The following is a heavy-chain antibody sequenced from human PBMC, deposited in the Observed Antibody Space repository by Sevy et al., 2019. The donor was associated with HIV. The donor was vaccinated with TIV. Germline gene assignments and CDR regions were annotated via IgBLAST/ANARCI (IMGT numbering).Heavy chain of an antibody. V-gene: IGHV1-18*01. CDR2: ISPYDGNR. D-gene: IGHD3-10*01. CDR1: GYTFTSYG. Sequence: ASVKVSCKASGYTFTSYGISWVRQAPGQGLEWLEWISPYDGNRNHIQKLQGRVTMTTDTSMNTAYMELRSLRSDDTAVYYCARDHMFTLVRGDIKDFYAMDVWGQGTTVTVSS. CDR3: ARDHMFTLVRGDIKDFYAMDV. J-gene: IGHJ6*02.